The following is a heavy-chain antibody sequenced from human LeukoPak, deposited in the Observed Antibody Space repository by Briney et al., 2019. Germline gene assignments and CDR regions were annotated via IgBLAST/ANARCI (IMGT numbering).Heavy chain of an antibody. D-gene: IGHD3-9*01. CDR2: IYNSRST. V-gene: IGHV4-59*08. CDR3: ARRNILTEGEAFDI. Sequence: PSETLSLTCPVSGGSLSSYYWTWIRQPPGKGLEWIGFIYNSRSTNYNPSLRSRVTISVDTSNNHFSLMPNSVTAADTAVYYCARRNILTEGEAFDIWGQGTMVTVSS. J-gene: IGHJ3*02. CDR1: GGSLSSYY.